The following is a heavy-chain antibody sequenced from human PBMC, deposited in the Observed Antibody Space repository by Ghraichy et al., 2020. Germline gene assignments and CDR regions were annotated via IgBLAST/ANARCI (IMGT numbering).Heavy chain of an antibody. CDR2: MNPNSGNT. CDR1: GYTFTSYD. D-gene: IGHD2-2*01. CDR3: AREYIVVVPAATINYYYYYMDV. V-gene: IGHV1-8*01. Sequence: ASVKVSCKASGYTFTSYDINWVRQATGQGLEWMGWMNPNSGNTGYAQKFQGRVTMTRNTSISTAYMELSSLRSEDTAVYYCAREYIVVVPAATINYYYYYMDVWGKGTTVTVSS. J-gene: IGHJ6*03.